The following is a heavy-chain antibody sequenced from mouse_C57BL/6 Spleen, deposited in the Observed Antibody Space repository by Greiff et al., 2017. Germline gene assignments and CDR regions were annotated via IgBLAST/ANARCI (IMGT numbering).Heavy chain of an antibody. D-gene: IGHD1-1*01. V-gene: IGHV14-1*01. CDR2: IDPEDGDT. CDR3: TRGYYYGSSYDYEMDD. Sequence: VQLKESGAELVRPGASVKLSCTASGFNIKDYYMHWVKQRPEQGLEWIGRIDPEDGDTEYAPKFKVKATMTADTSYNTAYLQISSLTTEDTAVYYCTRGYYYGSSYDYEMDDWGQGTSVTVSS. CDR1: GFNIKDYY. J-gene: IGHJ4*01.